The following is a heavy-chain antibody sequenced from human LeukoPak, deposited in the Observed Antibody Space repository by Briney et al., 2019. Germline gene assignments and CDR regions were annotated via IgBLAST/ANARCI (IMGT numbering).Heavy chain of an antibody. Sequence: GGSLRLSCAASGFTFSSYWMHWVRQAPGKGLVWVSRINNDGSRTSYADSVKGRFTISRDNAKNTLYLQMNSLSAEDTVVYYCASSIVGAIGYWGQGTLVTVSS. D-gene: IGHD1-26*01. V-gene: IGHV3-74*01. J-gene: IGHJ4*02. CDR1: GFTFSSYW. CDR2: INNDGSRT. CDR3: ASSIVGAIGY.